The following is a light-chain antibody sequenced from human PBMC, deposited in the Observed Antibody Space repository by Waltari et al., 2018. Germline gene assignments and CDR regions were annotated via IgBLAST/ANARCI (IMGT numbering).Light chain of an antibody. J-gene: IGLJ2*01. CDR3: AAWDDSLNGRWV. CDR2: RNH. V-gene: IGLV1-44*01. Sequence: QSVLTQPPSESGTPGPRVTISCSCSRSHIRNNVVTWYQQVPGTTPKLLNHRNHQRPSGVPDRISGSKSGTSASLAISGLQAEDEAHYYCAAWDDSLNGRWVFGGGTKLTVL. CDR1: RSHIRNNV.